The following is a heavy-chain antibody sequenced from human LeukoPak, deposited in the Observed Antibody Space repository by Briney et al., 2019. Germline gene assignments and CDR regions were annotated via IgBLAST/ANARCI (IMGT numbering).Heavy chain of an antibody. V-gene: IGHV3-21*04. CDR2: ISSTSSYI. D-gene: IGHD3-22*01. CDR3: ARDSSGYTLDY. J-gene: IGHJ4*02. Sequence: GGSLRLSCAASGFTFSRYSMNWVRQPPGKGLEWVSSISSTSSYIYYADSLKGRFTISRDNAKNSLYLQMNSLRAEDTAVYYCARDSSGYTLDYWGQGTLVTVSS. CDR1: GFTFSRYS.